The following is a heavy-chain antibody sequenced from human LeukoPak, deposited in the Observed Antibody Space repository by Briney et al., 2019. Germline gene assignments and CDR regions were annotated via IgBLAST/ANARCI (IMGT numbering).Heavy chain of an antibody. Sequence: ASVKVSCKASGYTFTSYCISWVRQAPGQGLEWMGWISAYNGNTNYAQKLQGRVTMTTDTSTSTAYMELRSLRSDDTAVYYCASSTMVRGVITALPHYWGQGTLVTVSS. J-gene: IGHJ4*02. CDR1: GYTFTSYC. CDR2: ISAYNGNT. V-gene: IGHV1-18*01. CDR3: ASSTMVRGVITALPHY. D-gene: IGHD3-10*01.